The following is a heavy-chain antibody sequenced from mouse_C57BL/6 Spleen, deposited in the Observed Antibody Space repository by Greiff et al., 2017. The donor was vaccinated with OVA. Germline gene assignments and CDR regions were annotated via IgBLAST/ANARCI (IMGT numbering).Heavy chain of an antibody. Sequence: EVQLQQSGPELVKPGASVKMSCKASGYIFTDYNMHWVKQSHGKSLEWIGYINPNNGGTSYNQKFKGKATLTVNKSSSTAYMELRSLTSEDSAVYYCARMIGTRAFAYWGQGTTLTVSS. J-gene: IGHJ2*01. CDR2: INPNNGGT. CDR1: GYIFTDYN. CDR3: ARMIGTRAFAY. V-gene: IGHV1-22*01. D-gene: IGHD2-3*01.